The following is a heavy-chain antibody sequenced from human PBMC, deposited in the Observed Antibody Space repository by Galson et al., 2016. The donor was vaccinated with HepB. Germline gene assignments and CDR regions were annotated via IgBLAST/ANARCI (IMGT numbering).Heavy chain of an antibody. CDR1: GFIFNNYA. CDR2: ITYNGDYT. Sequence: SLRLSCAGSGFIFNNYAMSWVRQAPGKGLEWVSVITYNGDYTFYTESVRGRFTMSRDNSKSTLLLQMNRLRVEDKAIYYCVQEGGTAQTAHFDSWGQGTVVTVSS. V-gene: IGHV3-23*01. J-gene: IGHJ4*02. CDR3: VQEGGTAQTAHFDS. D-gene: IGHD1-1*01.